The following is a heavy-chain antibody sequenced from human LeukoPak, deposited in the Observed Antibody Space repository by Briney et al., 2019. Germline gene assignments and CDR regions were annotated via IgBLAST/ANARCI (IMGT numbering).Heavy chain of an antibody. J-gene: IGHJ6*02. D-gene: IGHD2-2*01. CDR3: ARGPVGYCSSTSCYPDYYYGMDV. CDR1: GGSISSYY. CDR2: IYYSGST. Sequence: SETLSLTCTVSGGSISSYYWSWIRQPPGKGLEWVGYIYYSGSTNYNPSLKIRVTISIDTSKNQFSLKLSSVTAADTAVYYCARGPVGYCSSTSCYPDYYYGMDVWGQGTTVTVSS. V-gene: IGHV4-59*01.